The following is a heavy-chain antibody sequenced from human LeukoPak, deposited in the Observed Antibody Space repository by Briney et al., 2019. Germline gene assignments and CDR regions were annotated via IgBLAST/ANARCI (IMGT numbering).Heavy chain of an antibody. J-gene: IGHJ4*02. CDR2: ISYDGSNK. V-gene: IGHV3-30-3*01. Sequence: EAGGSLRLSCAASGFTFSSYAMHWVRQAPGKGLGWGAVISYDGSNKYYADSVKGRFTISRDNSKNTLYLQMNSLRAEDTAVYYCARVREDDYEGFDYWGQGTLVTVSS. CDR3: ARVREDDYEGFDY. CDR1: GFTFSSYA. D-gene: IGHD4-17*01.